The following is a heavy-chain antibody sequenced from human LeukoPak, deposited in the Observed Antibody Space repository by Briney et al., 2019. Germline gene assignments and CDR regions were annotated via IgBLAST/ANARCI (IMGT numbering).Heavy chain of an antibody. CDR3: ARGGYQQTSTSDF. J-gene: IGHJ4*02. CDR1: GDSISSSPYY. D-gene: IGHD5-18*01. V-gene: IGHV4-39*07. CDR2: VFYSGTT. Sequence: PSETLSLTCAVSGDSISSSPYYWVWIRQPPGKGLEWIGGVFYSGTTYYNPSLKSRVTISVDTSKNQFSLQLRSVTAADTAVYYCARGGYQQTSTSDFWGQGTLVTVSS.